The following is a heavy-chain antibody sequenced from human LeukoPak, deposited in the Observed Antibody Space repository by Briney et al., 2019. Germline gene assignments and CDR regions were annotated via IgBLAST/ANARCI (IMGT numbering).Heavy chain of an antibody. CDR2: IYHSGST. Sequence: SETLSVTCAVSGGSISSGGYSWSWIRQPPGKGLEWIGYIYHSGSTYYNPSLKSRVTISVDRSKNQFSLKLSSVTAADTAVYYCARGGYDILTGYYNWFDPWGQGTLVTVSS. D-gene: IGHD3-9*01. CDR1: GGSISSGGYS. J-gene: IGHJ5*02. V-gene: IGHV4-30-2*01. CDR3: ARGGYDILTGYYNWFDP.